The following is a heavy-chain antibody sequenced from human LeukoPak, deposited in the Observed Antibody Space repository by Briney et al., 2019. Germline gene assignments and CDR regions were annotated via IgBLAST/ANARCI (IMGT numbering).Heavy chain of an antibody. V-gene: IGHV3-74*01. CDR2: INSDGGRT. Sequence: GGSLRLSCAASGFTFSTYWMHWVRHAPGKGLVWLSQINSDGGRTRYADSVKGRLTISRDNAKNTVYLQTNSLRAEDTAMYYCARGRNGFFDYWGHGTLVTVSS. J-gene: IGHJ4*01. D-gene: IGHD5-24*01. CDR3: ARGRNGFFDY. CDR1: GFTFSTYW.